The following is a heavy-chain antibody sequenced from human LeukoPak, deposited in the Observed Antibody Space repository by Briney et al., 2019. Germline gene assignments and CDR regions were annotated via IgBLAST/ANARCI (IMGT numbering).Heavy chain of an antibody. CDR3: TPLPVEMTSGNWFDP. D-gene: IGHD5-24*01. Sequence: GGSLRLSCAASGFTFSSYSMNWVRQAPGKGLEWVGRIRSKAHSYATAYAASVKGRFTISRDDSENTAFLQMNSLKTEDTAVYYCTPLPVEMTSGNWFDPWGQGTLVTVSS. CDR1: GFTFSSYS. J-gene: IGHJ5*02. CDR2: IRSKAHSYAT. V-gene: IGHV3-73*01.